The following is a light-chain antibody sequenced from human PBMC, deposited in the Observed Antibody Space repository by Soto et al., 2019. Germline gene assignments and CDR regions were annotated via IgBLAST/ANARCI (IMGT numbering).Light chain of an antibody. Sequence: QSALTQPRSVSGSPGQSVTISCTGTSSDVGGYNYVSWYQQHPGKAPKLMIYEVSNRPSGVSDRFSGSKSGNTASLTLSGLQAEDEADYYCSSYTSSSTLVFGTGTKVTVL. J-gene: IGLJ1*01. CDR2: EVS. CDR3: SSYTSSSTLV. CDR1: SSDVGGYNY. V-gene: IGLV2-14*01.